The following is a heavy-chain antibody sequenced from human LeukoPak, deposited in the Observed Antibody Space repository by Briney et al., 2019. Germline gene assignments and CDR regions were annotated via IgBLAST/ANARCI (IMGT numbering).Heavy chain of an antibody. CDR2: IRSKAYGGTT. V-gene: IGHV3-49*04. D-gene: IGHD3-10*01. Sequence: GGYLRLYCTASGFTFGDYAMSWVRQAPGKGLEWVGFIRSKAYGGTTEYAASVKGRFTISRDDSKSIAYLQMNSLKTEDTAVYYCTRERTEWFGELLQPSYYFDYWGQGTLVTVSS. J-gene: IGHJ4*02. CDR1: GFTFGDYA. CDR3: TRERTEWFGELLQPSYYFDY.